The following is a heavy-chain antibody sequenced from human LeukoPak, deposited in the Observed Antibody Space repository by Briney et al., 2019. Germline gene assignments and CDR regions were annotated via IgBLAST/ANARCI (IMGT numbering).Heavy chain of an antibody. J-gene: IGHJ6*03. V-gene: IGHV4-30-2*01. D-gene: IGHD5-24*01. CDR3: ARVRDPYYYYMDV. CDR1: GGPIGIDDYY. Sequence: SQTLSLTCTVSGGPIGIDDYYWTWIRQPPGKGLEWIGYIYHRGTTYYNPSLESRVTISVDRSKNQFSLKLSSVTAADTAMFYCARVRDPYYYYMDVWGRGTLVTVSS. CDR2: IYHRGTT.